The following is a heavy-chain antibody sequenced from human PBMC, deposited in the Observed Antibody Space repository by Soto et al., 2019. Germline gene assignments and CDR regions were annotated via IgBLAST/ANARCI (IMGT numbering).Heavy chain of an antibody. CDR2: ISGSGGST. D-gene: IGHD6-19*01. Sequence: PGGSLRLSCAASGFTFSSYAMSWVRQAPGKGLEWVSAISGSGGSTYYADSVKGRFTISRDNSKNTLYLQMNSLRAEDTAVYYCARLPFTYSGNSSGWASLYYYYYGMDVWGQGTAVTVSS. CDR3: ARLPFTYSGNSSGWASLYYYYYGMDV. V-gene: IGHV3-23*01. J-gene: IGHJ6*02. CDR1: GFTFSSYA.